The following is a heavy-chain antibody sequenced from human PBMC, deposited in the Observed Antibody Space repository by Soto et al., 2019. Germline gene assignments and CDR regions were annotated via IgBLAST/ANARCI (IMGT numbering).Heavy chain of an antibody. J-gene: IGHJ4*02. CDR2: ISDSSYKI. V-gene: IGHV3-48*02. CDR1: GFTFSTYG. CDR3: ARDPFLDY. Sequence: GGSLRLSCAASGFTFSTYGMNWVRQAPGKGLEWVSYISDSSYKITYADSVKGRFTISRDNAKNSLFLQMNSLRDEDTAVYYCARDPFLDYWGQGTLVTVSS.